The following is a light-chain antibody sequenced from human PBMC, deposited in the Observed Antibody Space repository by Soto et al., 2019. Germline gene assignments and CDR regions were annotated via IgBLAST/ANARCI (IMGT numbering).Light chain of an antibody. CDR2: SNS. CDR3: ATWDDSLDAPV. J-gene: IGLJ2*01. V-gene: IGLV1-44*01. CDR1: ISNIGTNT. Sequence: QSVLTQPPSASGTPGQRVSFSCSGSISNIGTNTVTWYQQLPGTAPKLLIYSNSERPSGVPGRFSGSKSGTSASLAIRGLKSDDEADYYCATWDDSLDAPVFGGGTKLTVL.